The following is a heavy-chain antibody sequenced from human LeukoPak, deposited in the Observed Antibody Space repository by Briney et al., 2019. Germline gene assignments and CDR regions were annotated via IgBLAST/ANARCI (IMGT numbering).Heavy chain of an antibody. CDR1: GYTLTGLS. V-gene: IGHV1-24*01. J-gene: IGHJ6*02. CDR3: ATDLWLVGDADYYYYGMDV. D-gene: IGHD6-19*01. CDR2: FDPEDGET. Sequence: ASVKVSCKVSGYTLTGLSMHWVRQAPGKGLEWMGGFDPEDGETIYAQKFQGRVTMTEDTSTDTAYMELSSLRSEDTAVYYCATDLWLVGDADYYYYGMDVWGQGTTVTVSS.